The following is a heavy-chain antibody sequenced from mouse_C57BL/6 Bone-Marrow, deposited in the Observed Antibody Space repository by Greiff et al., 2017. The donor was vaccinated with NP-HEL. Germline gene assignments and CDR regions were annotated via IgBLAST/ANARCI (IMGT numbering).Heavy chain of an antibody. V-gene: IGHV1-19*01. CDR3: ARGIWLRRYYFDY. D-gene: IGHD2-2*01. J-gene: IGHJ2*01. CDR2: INPYNGGT. CDR1: GYTFTDYY. Sequence: EVKLVESGPVLVKPGASVKMSCKASGYTFTDYYMNWVKQSHGKSLEWIGVINPYNGGTSYNQKFKGKATLTVDKSSSTAYMELNSLTSEDSAVYYCARGIWLRRYYFDYWGQGTTLTVSS.